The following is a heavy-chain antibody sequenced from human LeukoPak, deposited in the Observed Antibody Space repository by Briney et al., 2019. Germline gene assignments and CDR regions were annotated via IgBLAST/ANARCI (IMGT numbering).Heavy chain of an antibody. CDR1: GFTFSSYS. D-gene: IGHD2-2*01. CDR2: IYSDGST. V-gene: IGHV3-53*01. CDR3: ARLMYQLLSHMDV. Sequence: PGGSLRLSCAASGFTFSSYSMNWVRQAPGKGLEWVSAIYSDGSTYYADSVKGRFTISRDNSKNTVYLQMNSLRVDDTAVYYCARLMYQLLSHMDVWGKGTTVTVSS. J-gene: IGHJ6*03.